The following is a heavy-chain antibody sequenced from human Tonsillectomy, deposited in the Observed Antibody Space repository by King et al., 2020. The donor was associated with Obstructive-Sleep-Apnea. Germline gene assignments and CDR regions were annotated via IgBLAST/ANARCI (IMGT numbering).Heavy chain of an antibody. Sequence: VQLQESGPGLVKPSETLSLTCTVSGGSISSYYWSWIRQPPGKGLEWIGYIYYSGSTNYNPSLKSRVTISVDTSKNQFSLKLSSVTAADTAVYYCARTGIAVAGTIDYWGQGTLVTVSS. V-gene: IGHV4-59*01. D-gene: IGHD6-19*01. CDR1: GGSISSYY. CDR2: IYYSGST. CDR3: ARTGIAVAGTIDY. J-gene: IGHJ4*02.